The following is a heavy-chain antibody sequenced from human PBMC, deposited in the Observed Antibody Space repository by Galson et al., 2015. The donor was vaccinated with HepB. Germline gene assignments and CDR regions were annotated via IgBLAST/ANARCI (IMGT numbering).Heavy chain of an antibody. CDR1: GYSFTSYW. CDR2: IYPGDSDT. Sequence: SGAEVKKPGESLKISCKGSGYSFTSYWIGWVRQMPGKGLEWMGIIYPGDSDTRYSPSFQGQVTISADKSISTAYLQWSSLKASDTAMYYCARRLTAGPYCSSTSCYAFPEAFDIWGQGTMVTVSS. V-gene: IGHV5-51*03. CDR3: ARRLTAGPYCSSTSCYAFPEAFDI. D-gene: IGHD2-2*01. J-gene: IGHJ3*02.